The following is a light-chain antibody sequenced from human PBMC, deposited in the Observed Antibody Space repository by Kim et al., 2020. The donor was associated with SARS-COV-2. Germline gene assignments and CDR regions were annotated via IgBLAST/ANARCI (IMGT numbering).Light chain of an antibody. CDR3: WTYDGGLSDYV. J-gene: IGLJ2*01. Sequence: IPCRGGTSNRVGGYDEVSYQQQQGAAPQHLIVDKSSRRSGVLQRFSACTSGTTAALAIVCLQPDDEADYYCWTYDGGLSDYVFGGGTKLTVL. V-gene: IGLV1-40*01. CDR1: TSNRVGGYD. CDR2: DKS.